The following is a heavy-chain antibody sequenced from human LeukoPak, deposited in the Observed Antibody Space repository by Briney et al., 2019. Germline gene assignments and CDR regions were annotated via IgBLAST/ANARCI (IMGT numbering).Heavy chain of an antibody. Sequence: RRASVKVSCKASGYTFTSYAMNWVRQAPGQGLEWMGWINTNTGNPTYAQGFTGRFVFSLDTSVSTAYLQISSLKAEDTAVYYCARELYCGGDCYPNYFDYWGQGTLVTVSS. J-gene: IGHJ4*02. CDR1: GYTFTSYA. CDR3: ARELYCGGDCYPNYFDY. D-gene: IGHD2-21*02. CDR2: INTNTGNP. V-gene: IGHV7-4-1*02.